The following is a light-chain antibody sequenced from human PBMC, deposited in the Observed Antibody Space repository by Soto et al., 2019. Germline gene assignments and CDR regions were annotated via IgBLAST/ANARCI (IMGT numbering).Light chain of an antibody. CDR3: QQYDNVPPT. J-gene: IGKJ3*01. CDR1: QDITNY. V-gene: IGKV1-33*01. CDR2: HAS. Sequence: DIKMTQSPSSLSASVGVRVTITCQASQDITNYLNWYQQKPGKAPKLLIYHASNLETGVPSRFSGSGSGTDFTFTITSLQPEDIATYFCQQYDNVPPTFGPGTKVDIK.